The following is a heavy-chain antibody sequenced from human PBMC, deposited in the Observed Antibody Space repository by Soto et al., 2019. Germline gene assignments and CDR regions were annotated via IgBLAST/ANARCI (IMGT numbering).Heavy chain of an antibody. J-gene: IGHJ6*02. Sequence: ASVKVSCKASGYTFTSYYMHWVRQAPGQGHEWMGIINPSGGSTNYAQKFQGRVTITADESTSTAYMELSSLRSEDTAVYYCARDQGDSSGHYYYYYGMDVWGQGTTVTVSS. V-gene: IGHV1-46*01. CDR2: INPSGGST. CDR1: GYTFTSYY. CDR3: ARDQGDSSGHYYYYYGMDV. D-gene: IGHD3-22*01.